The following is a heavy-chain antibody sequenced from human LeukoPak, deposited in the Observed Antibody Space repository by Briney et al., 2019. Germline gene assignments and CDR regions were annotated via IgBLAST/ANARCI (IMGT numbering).Heavy chain of an antibody. V-gene: IGHV4-59*08. CDR2: IYYSGST. CDR3: ALTYYDILTGYYQDY. D-gene: IGHD3-9*01. CDR1: GGSISSYY. J-gene: IGHJ4*02. Sequence: PSETLSLTCTVSGGSISSYYWSWIRQPPGKGLEWVGYIYYSGSTNYNPSLKSRVTISVDTSKNQFSLKLSSVTAADTAVYYCALTYYDILTGYYQDYWGQGTLVTVSS.